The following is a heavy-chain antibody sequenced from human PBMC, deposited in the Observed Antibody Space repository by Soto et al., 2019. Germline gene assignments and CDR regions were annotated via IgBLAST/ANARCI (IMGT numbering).Heavy chain of an antibody. CDR2: INAGNGNT. J-gene: IGHJ4*02. CDR3: EREPRLLIWFGELHD. Sequence: SVKLCCKAPGYTFTSYAMHWVRQAPGQRLEWMGWINAGNGNTKYSQKFQGRVTITRDTSASTAYMELSSLRSEDTAVHYCEREPRLLIWFGELHDWGRGTLVTV. D-gene: IGHD3-10*01. V-gene: IGHV1-3*01. CDR1: GYTFTSYA.